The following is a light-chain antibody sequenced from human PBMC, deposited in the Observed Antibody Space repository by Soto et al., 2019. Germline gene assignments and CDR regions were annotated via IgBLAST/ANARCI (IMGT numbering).Light chain of an antibody. Sequence: EIVLTQSPATLSLSPGERATLSCRASQSVSTNLAWYQHKPGQAPRLLMYDASSRATGIPARFSGSGSGTDFTLTISSLEPEDFAVYYCQRRSYWLTFGGGTKVEIK. CDR3: QRRSYWLT. J-gene: IGKJ4*01. CDR2: DAS. CDR1: QSVSTN. V-gene: IGKV3-11*01.